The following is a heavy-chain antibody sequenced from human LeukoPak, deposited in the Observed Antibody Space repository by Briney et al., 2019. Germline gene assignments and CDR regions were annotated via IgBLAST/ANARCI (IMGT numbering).Heavy chain of an antibody. V-gene: IGHV1-69*13. CDR1: GGTFSSYA. D-gene: IGHD3-16*02. CDR2: LFPIFGTA. CDR3: ARGKFNDYVWGSYRYDAFDI. J-gene: IGHJ3*02. Sequence: SVKVSCKASGGTFSSYAISWVRQAPGQGLEWMGGLFPIFGTANYAQKFQGRVTITADESTSTAYMELSSLRSEDTAVYYCARGKFNDYVWGSYRYDAFDIWGQGTMVTVSS.